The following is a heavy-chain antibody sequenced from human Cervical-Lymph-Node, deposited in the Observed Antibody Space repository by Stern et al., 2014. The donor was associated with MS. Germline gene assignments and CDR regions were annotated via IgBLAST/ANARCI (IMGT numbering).Heavy chain of an antibody. V-gene: IGHV4-31*03. D-gene: IGHD2-15*01. Sequence: QVQLQESGPGLVNPSETLSLTCTVSGASISSGGDYWSWIRQHPGKGLEWIGYIHYSATTYYNPSLKSRLTMSLDTSKNQFSLRLTSLTAADTAVYYCARDKRGYCSLGGCRRDDGLDTWGQGTLVTVSS. CDR1: GASISSGGDY. CDR3: ARDKRGYCSLGGCRRDDGLDT. J-gene: IGHJ5*02. CDR2: IHYSATT.